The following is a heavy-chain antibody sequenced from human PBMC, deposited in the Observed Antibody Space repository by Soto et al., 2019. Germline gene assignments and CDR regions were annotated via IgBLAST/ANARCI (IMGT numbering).Heavy chain of an antibody. J-gene: IGHJ5*02. Sequence: SETLSLTCTVSGDAIYIGGYYWTWIRQHPGKGLEWIGYIYHTGKTYYNPSLESRVTMSVDTSKNQFSLKLASVTAADTAVYYCAGDGSSTANWIDPWGQGTLVTVSS. CDR1: GDAIYIGGYY. CDR3: AGDGSSTANWIDP. CDR2: IYHTGKT. D-gene: IGHD2-2*01. V-gene: IGHV4-31*03.